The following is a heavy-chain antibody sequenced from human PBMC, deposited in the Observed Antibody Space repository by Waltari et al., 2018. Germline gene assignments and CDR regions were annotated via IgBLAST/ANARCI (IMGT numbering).Heavy chain of an antibody. J-gene: IGHJ4*02. V-gene: IGHV1-3*01. Sequence: QVQLVQSGAEVKKPGASVKVSCKASGYTFTSYAMHWVRQAPGQRLEWMGWINAGNGNTKYSQKFQGRVTITRDTSASTAYMELSSLRSEDTAVYYCARGLDSGSYLLGYWGQGTLVTVSS. D-gene: IGHD1-26*01. CDR1: GYTFTSYA. CDR3: ARGLDSGSYLLGY. CDR2: INAGNGNT.